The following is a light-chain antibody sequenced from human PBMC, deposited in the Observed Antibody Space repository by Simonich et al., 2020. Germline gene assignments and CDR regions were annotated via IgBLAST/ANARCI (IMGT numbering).Light chain of an antibody. CDR2: DVS. J-gene: IGLJ2*01. CDR1: SSDVGGYNY. V-gene: IGLV2-11*01. Sequence: QSALTQPRSVSGSPGQSVTISCTGTSSDVGGYNYVSWYQQHPGKAPKLMIYDVSKRPSGDPDRFSGSKSGNTASLTISGLQAEDEADYYCCSYASSYVVFGGGTKLTVL. CDR3: CSYASSYVV.